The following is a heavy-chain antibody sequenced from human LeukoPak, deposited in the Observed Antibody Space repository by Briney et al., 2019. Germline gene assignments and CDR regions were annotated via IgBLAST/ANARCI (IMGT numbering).Heavy chain of an antibody. CDR3: AKNYYGSGSLRRGDAFDF. J-gene: IGHJ3*01. Sequence: GGSLRLSCAASGFTFSSYAMSWVRQAPGKGLEWVSAISGSGGSTYYADSVKGRFTTSRDNSKNTLYLQMNSLRAEDTAVYYCAKNYYGSGSLRRGDAFDFWGQGTMVTVSS. D-gene: IGHD3-10*01. V-gene: IGHV3-23*01. CDR1: GFTFSSYA. CDR2: ISGSGGST.